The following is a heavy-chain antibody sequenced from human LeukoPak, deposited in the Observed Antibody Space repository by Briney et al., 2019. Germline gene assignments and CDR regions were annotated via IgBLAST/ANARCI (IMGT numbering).Heavy chain of an antibody. V-gene: IGHV3-74*03. CDR2: INKDGRST. CDR3: VRDVRGIGQDYYYMDV. Sequence: PGGSLRLSCAASGLIFNNHWMHWIRHAPGKGLVWVARINKDGRSTTYAESVKGRFTISRDNAKNTLSLQMNSLRVEGTALYYCVRDVRGIGQDYYYMDVWGKGTTVTVSS. J-gene: IGHJ6*03. CDR1: GLIFNNHW. D-gene: IGHD3-10*02.